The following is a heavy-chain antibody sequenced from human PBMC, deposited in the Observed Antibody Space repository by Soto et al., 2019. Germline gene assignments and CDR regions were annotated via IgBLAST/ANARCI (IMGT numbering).Heavy chain of an antibody. CDR1: GFTFSSYS. D-gene: IGHD2-15*01. V-gene: IGHV3-30*04. CDR3: ARGRQKALVVVAATGGFDY. Sequence: PGGSLRLSCAVSGFTFSSYSMHWVRQDPDMGLEWVAFISFAGNNKYYADSVKGRFTISRDNSNNMLYLEMNSLRPDDTAVYYCARGRQKALVVVAATGGFDYWGQGTPVTVSS. CDR2: ISFAGNNK. J-gene: IGHJ4*02.